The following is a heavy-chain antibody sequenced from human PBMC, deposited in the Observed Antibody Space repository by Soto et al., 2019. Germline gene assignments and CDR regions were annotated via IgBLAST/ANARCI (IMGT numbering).Heavy chain of an antibody. Sequence: QVQLQESGPGLVKPSETLSLTCTVSGGSISSYYWSWIRQPPGKGLEWIGYIYYSGSTNYNPSLKCRVTISVDPSKNQFSLKLSSVTAADTAVYYCARRYGSAFDYWGQGTLVTVSS. D-gene: IGHD3-10*01. J-gene: IGHJ4*02. CDR1: GGSISSYY. CDR3: ARRYGSAFDY. CDR2: IYYSGST. V-gene: IGHV4-59*08.